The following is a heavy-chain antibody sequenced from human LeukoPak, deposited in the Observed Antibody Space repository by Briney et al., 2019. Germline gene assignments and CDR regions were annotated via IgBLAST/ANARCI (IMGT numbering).Heavy chain of an antibody. Sequence: GGSLRLCCAASGFTFSNYWMHWVRQVPGKGLVWVSRIGTDGSGTTYADYVKGRFTIPRDNAKNTLYLQMNSLRAEDTAVYYCARDKYGGNSNAFDIWGQGTLVTVSS. J-gene: IGHJ3*02. CDR1: GFTFSNYW. D-gene: IGHD4-23*01. V-gene: IGHV3-74*01. CDR3: ARDKYGGNSNAFDI. CDR2: IGTDGSGT.